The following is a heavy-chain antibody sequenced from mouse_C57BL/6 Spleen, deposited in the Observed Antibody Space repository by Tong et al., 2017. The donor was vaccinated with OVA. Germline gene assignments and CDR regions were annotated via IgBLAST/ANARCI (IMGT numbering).Heavy chain of an antibody. J-gene: IGHJ3*01. D-gene: IGHD2-2*01. CDR2: IYPGDGDT. V-gene: IGHV1-82*01. CDR3: ARSMGYDDWFAY. CDR1: GYAFSSSW. Sequence: VQLQESGPELVKPGASVKISCKASGYAFSSSWMNWVKQRPGKGLEWIGRIYPGDGDTNYNGKFKGKATLTADKSSSTAYMQLSSLTSEDSAVYFCARSMGYDDWFAYWGQGTLVTVSA.